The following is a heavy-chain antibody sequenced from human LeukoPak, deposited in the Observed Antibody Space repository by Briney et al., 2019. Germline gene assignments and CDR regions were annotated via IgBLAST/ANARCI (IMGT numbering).Heavy chain of an antibody. CDR2: ISSSSIYI. CDR1: RCTFSRHS. J-gene: IGHJ4*02. Sequence: GGSLRLFCAASRCTFSRHSMNWVRQAPGKGLEWVSSISSSSIYIYYADSVKGRFTISRDNAKNSLYLQMSNLRAEDTAVYYCARGGDNYGYIFDYWGQGTLVTVSS. V-gene: IGHV3-21*01. CDR3: ARGGDNYGYIFDY. D-gene: IGHD5-18*01.